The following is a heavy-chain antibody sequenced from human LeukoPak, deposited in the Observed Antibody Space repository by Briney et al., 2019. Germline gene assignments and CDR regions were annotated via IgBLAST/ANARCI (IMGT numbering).Heavy chain of an antibody. J-gene: IGHJ4*02. Sequence: ASVKVSCKASGYTFTSYAMNWVRQAPGQGLEWMGWINTNTGNPTYAQGFTGRFVFSLDTSVSTAYLQISSLRAEDTAVYYCARVFSPADSSGYAFDYWGQGTLDTVSS. CDR1: GYTFTSYA. CDR3: ARVFSPADSSGYAFDY. V-gene: IGHV7-4-1*02. CDR2: INTNTGNP. D-gene: IGHD3-22*01.